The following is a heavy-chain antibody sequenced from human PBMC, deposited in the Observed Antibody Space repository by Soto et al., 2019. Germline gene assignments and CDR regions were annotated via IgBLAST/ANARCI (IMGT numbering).Heavy chain of an antibody. CDR2: ISYDGSNK. D-gene: IGHD5-12*01. Sequence: QVQLVESGGGVVQPGRSLRLSCAASGFTFSSYGMHLVRQAPGKGLEWVAVISYDGSNKYYADSVKGRFTISRDNSKNTLYLQMNSLRAEDTAVYYCAKAYGRDGYGLWGQGTLVTVSS. V-gene: IGHV3-30*18. CDR3: AKAYGRDGYGL. CDR1: GFTFSSYG. J-gene: IGHJ4*02.